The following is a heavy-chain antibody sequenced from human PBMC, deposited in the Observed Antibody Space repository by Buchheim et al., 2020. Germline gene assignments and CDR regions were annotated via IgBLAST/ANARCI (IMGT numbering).Heavy chain of an antibody. D-gene: IGHD3-22*01. J-gene: IGHJ4*02. CDR2: ISSGSSYI. V-gene: IGHV3-21*02. Sequence: EVQLVESGGGLVKPGGSLRLSCAASGFTFSTHRMNWVRQAPGKGLELVSSISSGSSYIDYADSVKGRFTISRDNAKNSLYLQMNSLTADDTAVYYCARDYYDSSGPRGPDYWGQGTL. CDR3: ARDYYDSSGPRGPDY. CDR1: GFTFSTHR.